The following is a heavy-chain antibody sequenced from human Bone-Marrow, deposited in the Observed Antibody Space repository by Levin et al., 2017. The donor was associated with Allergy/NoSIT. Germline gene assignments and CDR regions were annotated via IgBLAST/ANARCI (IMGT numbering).Heavy chain of an antibody. J-gene: IGHJ6*03. CDR1: GGNFGNYA. CDR2: IIPIFGRG. D-gene: IGHD3-16*01. Sequence: PGESLKISCKASGGNFGNYAINWVRQAPGQGLEWMGGIIPIFGRGNYAQRFQGRVTITADEATSTAYMEINSLRSADTAVYYCCKSSPTWGRYYYYMDVWGKGTSVTVSS. V-gene: IGHV1-69*01. CDR3: CKSSPTWGRYYYYMDV.